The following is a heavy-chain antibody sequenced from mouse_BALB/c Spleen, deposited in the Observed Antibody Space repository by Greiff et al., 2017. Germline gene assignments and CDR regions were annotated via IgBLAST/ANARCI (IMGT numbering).Heavy chain of an antibody. Sequence: VQLQESGPGLVAPSQSLSITCTVSGFSLTTYDITWIRQSPGKGLEWLGVIWTGGGTYYNSAFVSRLRISKDNSKSKVFLKMNSLQTDDTAIYYCVREGFWYDGVDYWGQGTTLTVSS. CDR2: IWTGGGT. J-gene: IGHJ2*01. D-gene: IGHD2-14*01. CDR1: GFSLTTYD. CDR3: VREGFWYDGVDY. V-gene: IGHV2-9-2*01.